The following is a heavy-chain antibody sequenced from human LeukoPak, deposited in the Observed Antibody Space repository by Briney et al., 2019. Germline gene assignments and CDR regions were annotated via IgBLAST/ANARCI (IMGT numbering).Heavy chain of an antibody. J-gene: IGHJ3*02. CDR1: GGTFSSYA. Sequence: SVKDSCKASGGTFSSYAISWVRQAPGQGLEWMGGIIPIFGTANYAQKFQGRVTITADESTSTAYMELSSLRSEDTAVYYCASPMTTVTTSAFDIWGQGTMVTVSS. CDR3: ASPMTTVTTSAFDI. CDR2: IIPIFGTA. V-gene: IGHV1-69*01. D-gene: IGHD4-17*01.